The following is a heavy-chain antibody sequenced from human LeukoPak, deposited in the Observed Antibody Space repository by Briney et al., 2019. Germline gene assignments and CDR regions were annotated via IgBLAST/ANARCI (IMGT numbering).Heavy chain of an antibody. CDR2: IYYSGST. V-gene: IGHV4-39*01. CDR1: GGSISSSSYY. Sequence: SETLSLTCTVSGGSISSSSYYWGWIRQPPGKGLEWIGSIYYSGSTYYGPSLKSRVTMSVDTSKNQLSLKLSSVTAADTAVYFCASKKNGNHFDYWGQGTLVTVSS. J-gene: IGHJ4*02. CDR3: ASKKNGNHFDY.